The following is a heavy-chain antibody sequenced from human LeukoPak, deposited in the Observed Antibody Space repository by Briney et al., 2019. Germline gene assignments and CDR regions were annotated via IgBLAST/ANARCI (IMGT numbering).Heavy chain of an antibody. D-gene: IGHD3-22*01. V-gene: IGHV1-18*01. Sequence: ASVKVSCKASGYTFTSYGISWVRQAPGQGLEWMGWISAYNGNTNYAQKLQGRVTMTTDTSTSTAYMELRSLRSDDTAVYYCARVTYHYDSSGYTHWGQGTLVTVSS. J-gene: IGHJ4*02. CDR3: ARVTYHYDSSGYTH. CDR1: GYTFTSYG. CDR2: ISAYNGNT.